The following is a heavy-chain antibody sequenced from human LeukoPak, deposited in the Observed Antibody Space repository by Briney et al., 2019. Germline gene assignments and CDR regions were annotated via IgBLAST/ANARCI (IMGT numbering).Heavy chain of an antibody. CDR1: GDSIDSYY. V-gene: IGHV4-59*01. J-gene: IGHJ4*02. CDR3: ARARGYDTLYYFDY. D-gene: IGHD3-9*01. CDR2: IYYSGST. Sequence: PSETLSLTCTVSGDSIDSYYWSWIRQPPGKGLEWIGYIYYSGSTNYIPSLKSRVTISVDTSKNQFSLKLSSVTAADTAVYYCARARGYDTLYYFDYWGQGTLVTVSS.